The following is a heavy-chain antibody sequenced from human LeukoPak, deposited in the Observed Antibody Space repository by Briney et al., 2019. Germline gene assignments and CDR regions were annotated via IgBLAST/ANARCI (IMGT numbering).Heavy chain of an antibody. CDR2: ISNNGGSS. D-gene: IGHD3-16*02. CDR1: GFTFSAYA. Sequence: PGGSLRLSCSASGFTFSAYAMYWVRQAPGKGLEYVSGISNNGGSSFYADSVKGRFTISRDNSKNTLYLQMSSLRAEDTAVYYCARGSDFVWGSYRPYFDYWGQGTLVTVSS. V-gene: IGHV3-64D*09. J-gene: IGHJ4*02. CDR3: ARGSDFVWGSYRPYFDY.